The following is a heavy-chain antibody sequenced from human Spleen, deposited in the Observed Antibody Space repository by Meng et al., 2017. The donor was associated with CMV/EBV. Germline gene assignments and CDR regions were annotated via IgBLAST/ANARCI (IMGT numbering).Heavy chain of an antibody. D-gene: IGHD1-26*01. Sequence: GGSLRLSCAASGFTFSSYGIHWVRQAPGKGLEWLAFIRYDGSNKYYADSMKGRFTISRDNSKNTLFLQMDSLGAEDTAVYYCAKIGSFTYYYYGMDVWGQGTTVTVSS. V-gene: IGHV3-30*02. J-gene: IGHJ6*02. CDR1: GFTFSSYG. CDR2: IRYDGSNK. CDR3: AKIGSFTYYYYGMDV.